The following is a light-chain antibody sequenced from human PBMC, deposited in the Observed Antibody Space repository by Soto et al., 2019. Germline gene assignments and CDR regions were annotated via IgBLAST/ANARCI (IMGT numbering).Light chain of an antibody. CDR3: QQYGSSPPIT. CDR1: QSVGSSY. Sequence: EIVLTQSPGTLSLSPGQRATLSCRASQSVGSSYLAWYQQKPGQAPRLLIYDASNRATGIPARFSGSGSGTDFTLTISSLEPEDFAVYYCQQYGSSPPITFGQGTRLE. J-gene: IGKJ5*01. V-gene: IGKV3-20*01. CDR2: DAS.